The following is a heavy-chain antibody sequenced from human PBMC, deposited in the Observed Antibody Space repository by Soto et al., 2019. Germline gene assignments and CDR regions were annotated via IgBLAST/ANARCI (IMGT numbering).Heavy chain of an antibody. CDR3: ARVLGAVPTVTSPPYYYYGMDV. CDR1: GGTFSSYA. CDR2: IIPIFGTA. V-gene: IGHV1-69*06. J-gene: IGHJ6*02. Sequence: QVQLVQSGAEVKKPGSSVKVSCKASGGTFSSYAISWVRQAPGQGLEWMGGIIPIFGTANYAQKFQGRVTIPADKSTSTAFMELSSLLSEDTAVYYCARVLGAVPTVTSPPYYYYGMDVWGQGTTVTVSS. D-gene: IGHD4-4*01.